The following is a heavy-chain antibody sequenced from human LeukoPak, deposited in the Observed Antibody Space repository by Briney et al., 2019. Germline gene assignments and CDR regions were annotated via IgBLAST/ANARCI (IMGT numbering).Heavy chain of an antibody. CDR1: GFIFSSYS. Sequence: PGGSLRLSCAASGFIFSSYSMNWVRQAPGKGLEWLSYISSSSTTIYYADSVKGRFTISRDNAKNSLYLQMNSLKAEDTAVYYCARNRFPITGTTNNYYHMDVWGKGTTVTVSS. CDR3: ARNRFPITGTTNNYYHMDV. CDR2: ISSSSTTI. V-gene: IGHV3-48*04. J-gene: IGHJ6*03. D-gene: IGHD1-7*01.